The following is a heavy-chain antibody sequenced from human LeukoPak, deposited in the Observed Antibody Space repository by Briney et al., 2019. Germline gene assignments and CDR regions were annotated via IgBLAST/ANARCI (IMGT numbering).Heavy chain of an antibody. CDR3: ARVGYGFLEGSGFDY. Sequence: ASVKVSCKASGYTFTGYYMHWVRQAPGQGLEWMGWINPNSGGTNYAQKFQGRVTMTRDTSISTAYMELSRLRSDDTAVYYCARVGYGFLEGSGFDYWGQGTLVTVSS. CDR1: GYTFTGYY. CDR2: INPNSGGT. D-gene: IGHD3-3*01. V-gene: IGHV1-2*02. J-gene: IGHJ4*02.